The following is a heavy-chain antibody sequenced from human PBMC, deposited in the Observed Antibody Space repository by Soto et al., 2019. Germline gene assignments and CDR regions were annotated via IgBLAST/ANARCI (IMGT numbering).Heavy chain of an antibody. CDR3: ARLRYSSSPNNENWFDP. V-gene: IGHV4-31*03. D-gene: IGHD6-6*01. CDR1: GGSISSGGYY. CDR2: IYYSGST. J-gene: IGHJ5*02. Sequence: SETLSLTCTVSGGSISSGGYYWSWIRQHPGKGLEWIGYIYYSGSTYYNPSLKSRVTISVDTSKNQFSLKLSSVTAADTAVYYCARLRYSSSPNNENWFDPWGQGTLVTVSS.